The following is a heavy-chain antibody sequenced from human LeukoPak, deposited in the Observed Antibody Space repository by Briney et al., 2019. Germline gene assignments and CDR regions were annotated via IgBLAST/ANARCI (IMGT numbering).Heavy chain of an antibody. CDR2: ISSSSSTI. CDR3: AKYYYGSGGRFDP. J-gene: IGHJ5*02. Sequence: PGGSLRLSCAASGFTFSSYAMNWVRQAPGKGLEWVSYISSSSSTIYYTDSVKGRFTISRDNAKNSLYLQMNSLRAEDTAVYYCAKYYYGSGGRFDPWGQGTLVTVSS. CDR1: GFTFSSYA. D-gene: IGHD3-10*01. V-gene: IGHV3-48*01.